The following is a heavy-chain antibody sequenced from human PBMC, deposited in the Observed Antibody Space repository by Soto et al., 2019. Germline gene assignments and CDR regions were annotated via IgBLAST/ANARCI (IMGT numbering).Heavy chain of an antibody. CDR3: TKDKGGSYYVIEAFDI. Sequence: GGSLRLSCAASGFTFSNAWMSWVRQAPGKGLEWVGRIKSKTDGGTTDYAAPVKGRFTSSRDDSKNTLYLQMNSLKTEVTAVYYGTKDKGGSYYVIEAFDIWGQGTMVTVSS. D-gene: IGHD1-26*01. V-gene: IGHV3-15*01. CDR2: IKSKTDGGTT. J-gene: IGHJ3*02. CDR1: GFTFSNAW.